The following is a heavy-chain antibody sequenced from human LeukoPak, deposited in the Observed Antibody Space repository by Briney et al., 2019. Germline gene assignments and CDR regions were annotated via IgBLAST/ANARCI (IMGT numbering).Heavy chain of an antibody. CDR1: GGSLSSGGYY. V-gene: IGHV4-31*03. CDR3: ARGRGSGSYEVRFDP. D-gene: IGHD3-10*01. CDR2: IYHSGST. Sequence: PSETLSLTCTVSGGSLSSGGYYWSWIRRHPGKGLEWIGYIYHSGSTYYNPSLKSRVTISVDTSKNQFSLKLSSVTAADTAVYYCARGRGSGSYEVRFDPWGQGTLVTVSS. J-gene: IGHJ5*02.